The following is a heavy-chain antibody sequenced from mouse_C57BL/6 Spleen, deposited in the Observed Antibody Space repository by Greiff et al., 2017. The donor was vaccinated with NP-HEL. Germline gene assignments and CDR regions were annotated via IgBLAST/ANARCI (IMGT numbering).Heavy chain of an antibody. CDR2: INPNNGGT. CDR3: ARGVTSSVVATKDYAMDY. V-gene: IGHV1-22*01. CDR1: GYTFTDYN. Sequence: EVQLQQSGPELVKPGASVKMSCKASGYTFTDYNMHWVKQSHGKSLEWIGYINPNNGGTSYNQKFKGKATLTVNKSYSTAYMELRSLTSEDSAVYSCARGVTSSVVATKDYAMDYWGQGTSVTVSS. J-gene: IGHJ4*01. D-gene: IGHD1-1*01.